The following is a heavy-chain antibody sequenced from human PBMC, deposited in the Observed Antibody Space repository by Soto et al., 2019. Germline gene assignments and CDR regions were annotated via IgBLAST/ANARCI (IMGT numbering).Heavy chain of an antibody. CDR2: IYYSGST. V-gene: IGHV4-59*01. CDR1: CGSISSYY. J-gene: IGHJ3*02. CDR3: AGVSYYDSSGYYYFGAFDI. Sequence: PSETLSLTCTVSCGSISSYYWSWIRQPPGKGLEWIGYIYYSGSTNYNPSLKSRVTISVDTSKNQFSLKLSSVTAADTAVYYCAGVSYYDSSGYYYFGAFDIWGQGTMVTVSS. D-gene: IGHD3-22*01.